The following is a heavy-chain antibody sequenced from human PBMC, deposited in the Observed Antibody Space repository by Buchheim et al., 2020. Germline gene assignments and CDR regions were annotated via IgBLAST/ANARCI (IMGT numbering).Heavy chain of an antibody. J-gene: IGHJ4*02. V-gene: IGHV1-46*01. CDR1: GYTFTSYY. CDR2: INPSGGST. CDR3: ARVPSRDYGGNRGGLQP. Sequence: QVQLVQSGAEVKKPGASAKVSCKASGYTFTSYYMHWVRQAPGQGLEWMGIINPSGGSTSYAQKFQGRVTMTRDTYTSTVYMELSSLRSEDTAVYYCARVPSRDYGGNRGGLQPWGQGTL. D-gene: IGHD4-23*01.